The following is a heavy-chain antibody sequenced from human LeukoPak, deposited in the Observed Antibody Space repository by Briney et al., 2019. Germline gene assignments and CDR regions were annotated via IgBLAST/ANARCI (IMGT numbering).Heavy chain of an antibody. V-gene: IGHV3-30*18. Sequence: GRSLRLSCAASGFTFSSYGMHWVRQAPGKGLEWVAVISYDGSNKYYADSVKGRFTISRDNSKSTVFLQMTRLRAGDTAVYYCTKFDSWGQGTLVTVSS. CDR3: TKFDS. J-gene: IGHJ4*02. D-gene: IGHD2-21*01. CDR1: GFTFSSYG. CDR2: ISYDGSNK.